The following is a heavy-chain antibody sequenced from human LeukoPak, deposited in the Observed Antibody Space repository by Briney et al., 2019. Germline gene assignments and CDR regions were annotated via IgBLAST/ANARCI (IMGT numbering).Heavy chain of an antibody. CDR3: GRVDTTMRGARVWDY. D-gene: IGHD5-18*01. Sequence: PGGSLRLSCAASGFTFSNAWMSWVRQAPGKGLEWVGRIKSKTDGGTTDYAAPVKGRFTISRDDSKNTLYLQMNSLRAEDTAVYYCGRVDTTMRGARVWDYWGQGTLVTVSS. J-gene: IGHJ4*02. CDR2: IKSKTDGGTT. V-gene: IGHV3-15*01. CDR1: GFTFSNAW.